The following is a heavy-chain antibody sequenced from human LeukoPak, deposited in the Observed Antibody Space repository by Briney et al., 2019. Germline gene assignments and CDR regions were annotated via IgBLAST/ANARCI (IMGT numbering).Heavy chain of an antibody. CDR2: ISAYNGNT. CDR3: ARSFYDSSGPQLDY. Sequence: ASVKVSXKASGYTFTSYGISWVRQAPGQGLEWMGWISAYNGNTNYAQKLQGRVTMTTETSTSTAYMELRSLRSDDTAVYYCARSFYDSSGPQLDYWGQGTLVTVSS. CDR1: GYTFTSYG. V-gene: IGHV1-18*01. D-gene: IGHD3-22*01. J-gene: IGHJ4*02.